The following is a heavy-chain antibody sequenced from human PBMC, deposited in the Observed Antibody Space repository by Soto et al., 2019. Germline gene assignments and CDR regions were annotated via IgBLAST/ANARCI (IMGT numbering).Heavy chain of an antibody. CDR2: ISGSGGST. J-gene: IGHJ6*02. V-gene: IGHV3-23*01. Sequence: GSLRLSCAASGFTFSSYAMSWVRQDPGKGLEWVSAISGSGGSTYYADSVKGRFTISRDNSKNTLYLQMNSLRAEDTAVYYCAKAHFLEWLLHYYYYGMDVWGQGTTVTVSS. CDR3: AKAHFLEWLLHYYYYGMDV. CDR1: GFTFSSYA. D-gene: IGHD3-3*01.